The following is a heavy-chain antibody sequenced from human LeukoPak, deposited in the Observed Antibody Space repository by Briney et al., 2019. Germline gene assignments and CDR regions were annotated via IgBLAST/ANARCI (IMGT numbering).Heavy chain of an antibody. Sequence: PSQTLSLTCTVSGGSISSYYWSWIRQPAGKGLEWIGRIYTSGSTNYNPSLKSRVTMSVDTSKNQFSLKLSSVTAADTAVYYCARDLGIAAAGLSGYMDVWGKGTTVTVSS. CDR1: GGSISSYY. D-gene: IGHD6-13*01. CDR2: IYTSGST. V-gene: IGHV4-4*07. CDR3: ARDLGIAAAGLSGYMDV. J-gene: IGHJ6*03.